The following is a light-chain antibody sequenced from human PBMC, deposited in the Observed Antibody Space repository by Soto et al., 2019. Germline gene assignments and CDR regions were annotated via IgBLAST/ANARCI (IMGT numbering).Light chain of an antibody. CDR1: QGISTY. J-gene: IGKJ5*01. Sequence: DIQMTQSPSSLSASVGDRVTITCQASQGISTYLNWYQQKPGKAPKLLIYGASNLETGVPSRFSGSGSGTDFTFPISSLQPEDIATYFCQQYDNVFTFGQGTRLEIK. CDR3: QQYDNVFT. CDR2: GAS. V-gene: IGKV1-33*01.